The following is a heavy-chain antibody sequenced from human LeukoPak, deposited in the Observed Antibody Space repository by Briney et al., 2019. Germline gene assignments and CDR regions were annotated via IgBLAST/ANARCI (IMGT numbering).Heavy chain of an antibody. CDR3: AAPSSVLSRRYYYYYMDV. D-gene: IGHD2-2*01. CDR1: GFTFSSYG. Sequence: PGGSLRLSCAASGFTFSSYGMSWVRQAPGKGLEWVSAISGSGGSTYYADSVKGRFTISRDNSKNTLYLQMNSLRAEDTAVYYCAAPSSVLSRRYYYYYMDVWGKGTTVTISS. J-gene: IGHJ6*03. CDR2: ISGSGGST. V-gene: IGHV3-23*01.